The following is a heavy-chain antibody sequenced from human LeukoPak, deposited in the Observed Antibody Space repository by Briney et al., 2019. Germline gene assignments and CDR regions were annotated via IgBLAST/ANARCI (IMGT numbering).Heavy chain of an antibody. CDR1: GFTFSDYY. Sequence: GGSLRLSCAASGFTFSDYYMSWIRQAPGKGLEWVSYISSSGSTIYYADSVKGRFTISRDNAKNSLYLQMNSLRAEDTAVYYCASSYGDSRVWDAFDIWGQGTMVTVSS. V-gene: IGHV3-11*04. CDR3: ASSYGDSRVWDAFDI. CDR2: ISSSGSTI. D-gene: IGHD4-17*01. J-gene: IGHJ3*02.